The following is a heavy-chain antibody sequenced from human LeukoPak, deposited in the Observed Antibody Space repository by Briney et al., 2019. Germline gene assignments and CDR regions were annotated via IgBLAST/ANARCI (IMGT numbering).Heavy chain of an antibody. D-gene: IGHD2-8*02. V-gene: IGHV3-23*01. J-gene: IGHJ5*02. CDR2: ISGSGGST. CDR1: GFTFSSYA. CDR3: VRDTGGRGWFDP. Sequence: GGSLRLSCAASGFTFSSYAMSWVRQAPGKGLEWVSVISGSGGSTYYADSVKGRFTISRDNFKNTLYLQMNSLRAEDTAVYYCVRDTGGRGWFDPWGQGTLVTVSS.